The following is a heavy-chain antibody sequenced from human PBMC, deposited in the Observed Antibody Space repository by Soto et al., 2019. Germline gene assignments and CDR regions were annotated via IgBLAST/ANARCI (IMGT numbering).Heavy chain of an antibody. CDR3: AREYQVRFGELRVDMDV. CDR1: GFTVSSNY. J-gene: IGHJ6*04. V-gene: IGHV3-53*04. D-gene: IGHD3-10*01. CDR2: IYSGGST. Sequence: GGSLRLSCAASGFTVSSNYMSWVRQAPGKGLEWVSVIYSGGSTYYADSVKGRFTISRHNSKNTLYLQMNSLRAEDTAVYYCAREYQVRFGELRVDMDVWGKGTTVTVSS.